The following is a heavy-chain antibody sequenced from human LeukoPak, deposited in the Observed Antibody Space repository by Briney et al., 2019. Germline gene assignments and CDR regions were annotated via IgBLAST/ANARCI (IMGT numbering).Heavy chain of an antibody. V-gene: IGHV4-34*01. CDR3: ARGPIAAAGLFQH. J-gene: IGHJ1*01. CDR1: GGSFSGYY. Sequence: SETLSLTCAVYGGSFSGYYWSWIRQPPGKGLEWIGEINHSGSTDYNPSLKSRVTISVDTSKNQFSLKLSSVTAADTAVYYCARGPIAAAGLFQHWGQGTLVTVSS. D-gene: IGHD6-13*01. CDR2: INHSGST.